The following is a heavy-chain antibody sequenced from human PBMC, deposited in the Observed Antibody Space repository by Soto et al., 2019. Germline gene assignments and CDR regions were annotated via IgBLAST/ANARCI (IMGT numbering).Heavy chain of an antibody. Sequence: SETLSLTCTVSGGSISSNYWTWIRQPPGKGLEWIGYVYNSGSTNYNPSLKSRVTISEDTSKSQFSLKVNSMTAADTAFYYCARYRREAVAGYTLDNWGQGILVTVSS. CDR2: VYNSGST. D-gene: IGHD6-13*01. CDR1: GGSISSNY. V-gene: IGHV4-59*01. J-gene: IGHJ4*02. CDR3: ARYRREAVAGYTLDN.